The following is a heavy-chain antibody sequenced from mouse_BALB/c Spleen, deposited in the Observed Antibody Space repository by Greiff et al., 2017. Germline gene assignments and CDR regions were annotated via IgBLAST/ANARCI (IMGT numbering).Heavy chain of an antibody. CDR1: GYAFTNYL. CDR2: INPGSGGT. J-gene: IGHJ3*01. CDR3: ARGYYGSSLAWFAY. V-gene: IGHV1-54*01. Sequence: VQLQQSGAELVRPGTSVKVSCKASGYAFTNYLIEWVKQRPGQGLEWIGVINPGSGGTNYNEKFKGKATLTADKSSSTAYMQLSSLTSDDSAVYFCARGYYGSSLAWFAYWGQGTLVTVSA. D-gene: IGHD1-1*01.